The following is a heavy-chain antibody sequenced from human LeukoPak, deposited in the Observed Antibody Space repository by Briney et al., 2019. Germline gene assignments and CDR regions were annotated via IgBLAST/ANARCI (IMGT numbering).Heavy chain of an antibody. CDR3: ARGRTHDYGDYNWFDP. CDR1: GFTFSSYA. Sequence: GGSLRLSCAASGFTFSSYAMSWVRQAPGKGLEWVSAISGSGGSTYYADSVKGRFTISRDNAKNSLYLQMNSLRAEDTAVYYCARGRTHDYGDYNWFDPWGQGTLVTVSS. V-gene: IGHV3-23*01. D-gene: IGHD4-17*01. J-gene: IGHJ5*02. CDR2: ISGSGGST.